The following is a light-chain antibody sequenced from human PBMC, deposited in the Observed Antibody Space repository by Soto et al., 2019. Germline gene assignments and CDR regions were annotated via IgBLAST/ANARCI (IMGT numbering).Light chain of an antibody. CDR3: QQYYGTPYT. J-gene: IGKJ2*01. Sequence: DIVMTQSPDSLAVSLGERATINCKSSQSVLYSSNNKNYFAWYQQKPGQPPKLLIYWASTRESGVPDRFSGSGSGTDFTLTISSLQAKDVAVYYCQQYYGTPYTFGQGTKLEIK. CDR2: WAS. V-gene: IGKV4-1*01. CDR1: QSVLYSSNNKNY.